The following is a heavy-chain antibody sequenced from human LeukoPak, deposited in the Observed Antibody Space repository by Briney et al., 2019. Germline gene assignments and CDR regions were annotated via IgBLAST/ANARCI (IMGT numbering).Heavy chain of an antibody. V-gene: IGHV3-23*01. J-gene: IGHJ4*02. CDR3: ASHSAAGTRWRDN. Sequence: LSGGSLRLSCAASGFTFSSYAMSWVRQAPGKGLEWVSAISGSGGSTYYADSVKGRFTISRDNSKNTLYLQMNSLRAEDTAVYYCASHSAAGTRWRDNWGQGTLVTVSS. CDR2: ISGSGGST. D-gene: IGHD6-13*01. CDR1: GFTFSSYA.